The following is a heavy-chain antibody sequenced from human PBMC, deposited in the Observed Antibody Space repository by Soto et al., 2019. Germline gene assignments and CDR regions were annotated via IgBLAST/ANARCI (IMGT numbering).Heavy chain of an antibody. D-gene: IGHD2-2*01. J-gene: IGHJ5*02. Sequence: EVQLVESGGGLVQPGGSLKLSCAASGFTFSGSAMHWVRQASGKGLKWVGRIRSKSNSYATAYAASVKGRFTISRDDSKNTAYLQMNSLNSEDTAVYYCTRREGYCSSTNCPNWFDPWGQGTLVTVSS. CDR2: IRSKSNSYAT. CDR3: TRREGYCSSTNCPNWFDP. V-gene: IGHV3-73*02. CDR1: GFTFSGSA.